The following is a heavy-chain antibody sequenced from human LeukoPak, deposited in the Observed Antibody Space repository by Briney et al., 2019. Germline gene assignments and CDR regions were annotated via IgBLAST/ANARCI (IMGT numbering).Heavy chain of an antibody. D-gene: IGHD1-26*01. V-gene: IGHV3-74*01. J-gene: IGHJ3*02. CDR3: TRVVGAIEIDI. CDR2: INTDGSST. CDR1: GFTFSSYE. Sequence: GGSLRLSCAASGFTFSSYEMNWVRQAPGKGLVWVSRINTDGSSTSYADSVKGRFTISRDNAKNTVYLQMNSLRAEDTALYYCTRVVGAIEIDIWGQGTMVTVSS.